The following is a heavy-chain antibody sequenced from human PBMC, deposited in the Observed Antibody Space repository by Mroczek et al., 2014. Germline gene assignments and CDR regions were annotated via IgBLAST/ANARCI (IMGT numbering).Heavy chain of an antibody. CDR2: ISYDGSNK. J-gene: IGHJ3*02. CDR1: GFTFSSYA. D-gene: IGHD1-1*01. CDR3: AKDTTGTTPFDAFDI. Sequence: ESGGGVVQPGRSLRLSCAASGFTFSSYAMHWVRQAPGKGLEWVAVISYDGSNKYYADSVKGRFTISRDNSKNTLYLQMNSLRAEDTAVYYCAKDTTGTTPFDAFDIWGQGTMVTVSS. V-gene: IGHV3-30-3*01.